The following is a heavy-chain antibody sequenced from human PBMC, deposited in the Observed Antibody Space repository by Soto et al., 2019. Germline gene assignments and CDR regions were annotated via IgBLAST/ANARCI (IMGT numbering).Heavy chain of an antibody. CDR1: GFTFSSYG. CDR2: ISYDGSNK. Sequence: GGSLRLSCAASGFTFSSYGMHWVRQAPGKGLEWVAVISYDGSNKYYADSVKGRFTISRDNSKNTLYLQMNSLRAEDTAVYYCAKDQPKYQRPPGLYGMDVWGQGTTVTVSS. J-gene: IGHJ6*02. CDR3: AKDQPKYQRPPGLYGMDV. D-gene: IGHD2-2*01. V-gene: IGHV3-30*18.